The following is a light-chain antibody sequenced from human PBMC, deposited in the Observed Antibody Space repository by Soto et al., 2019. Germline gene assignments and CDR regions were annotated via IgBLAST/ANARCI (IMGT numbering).Light chain of an antibody. CDR2: GAS. CDR3: QQFSGPPLT. Sequence: EIVLAQSPGTLSLSPGERATLSCRASQSVTNSFLAWYQQKPGQAPRLLIYGASRRATGIPDRFTGSGSGTDFTLTISRLEPEDFAVYYCQQFSGPPLTFGGGTKVEI. V-gene: IGKV3-20*01. J-gene: IGKJ4*01. CDR1: QSVTNSF.